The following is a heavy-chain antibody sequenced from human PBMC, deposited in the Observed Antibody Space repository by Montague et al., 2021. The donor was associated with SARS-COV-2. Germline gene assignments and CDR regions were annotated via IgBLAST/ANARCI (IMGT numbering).Heavy chain of an antibody. Sequence: CAISGDSVSSNIAAWNWIRQSPSRGLEWLGRTYYRSKWYNDYAVSVRSRITISPDTSKNQFSLQLNSVTPEDTAVYYCTQGRGPGRTTWHDLDYWGQGTLVAVSS. J-gene: IGHJ4*02. CDR3: TQGRGPGRTTWHDLDY. CDR2: TYYRSKWYN. D-gene: IGHD1-14*01. V-gene: IGHV6-1*01. CDR1: GDSVSSNIAA.